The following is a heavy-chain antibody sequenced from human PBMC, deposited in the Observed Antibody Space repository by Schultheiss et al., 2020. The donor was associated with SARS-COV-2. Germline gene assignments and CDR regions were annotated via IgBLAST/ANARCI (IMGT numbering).Heavy chain of an antibody. CDR2: INPNSGGT. CDR1: GYTFTGYY. Sequence: ASVKVSCKASGYTFTGYYMHWVRQAPGQGLEWMGWINPNSGGTNYAQKFQGRVTMTRDTSISTAYMELSRLRSDDTAVYYCARDYDFWSGLLDYWGQGTLVTVSS. CDR3: ARDYDFWSGLLDY. J-gene: IGHJ4*02. V-gene: IGHV1-2*02. D-gene: IGHD3-3*01.